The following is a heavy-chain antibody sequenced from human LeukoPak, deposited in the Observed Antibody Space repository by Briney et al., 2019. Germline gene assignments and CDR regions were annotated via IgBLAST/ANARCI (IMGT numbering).Heavy chain of an antibody. CDR2: IYYTGTT. CDR3: ARVIRYSSSPYYFDS. J-gene: IGHJ4*02. CDR1: GGSISRYY. Sequence: PSETLSLTCTVSGGSISRYYWGWIRQPPGKGLECIGYIYYTGTTNYSPSLKSRVTISLHTSKNQFSLTLSSVTAADTAVYYCARVIRYSSSPYYFDSWGQGTLVTVSS. D-gene: IGHD6-13*01. V-gene: IGHV4-59*01.